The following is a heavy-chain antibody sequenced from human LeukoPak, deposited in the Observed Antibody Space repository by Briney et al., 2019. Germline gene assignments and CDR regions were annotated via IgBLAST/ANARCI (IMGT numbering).Heavy chain of an antibody. CDR2: INPRGDEA. V-gene: IGHV1-46*01. CDR1: GFTFSVYW. CDR3: ARDDVRGY. J-gene: IGHJ4*02. Sequence: ASVKVSCKASGFTFSVYWMHWVRQAPGQGLEWMGVINPRGDEAVYAQKFQGRITMTRDTPTNTAYMELSSLGPDDTAVYYCARDDVRGYWGQGTLVTVSS.